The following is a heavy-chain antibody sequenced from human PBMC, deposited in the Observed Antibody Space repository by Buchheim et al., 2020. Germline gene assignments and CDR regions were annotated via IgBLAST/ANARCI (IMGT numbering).Heavy chain of an antibody. J-gene: IGHJ6*02. CDR3: ARDIDCSSTSCYFGLVFHYYYGMDV. CDR2: ISAYNGNT. D-gene: IGHD2-2*01. V-gene: IGHV1-18*01. CDR1: GYTFTSYG. Sequence: QVQLVQSGAEVKKPGASVKVSCKASGYTFTSYGISWVRQAPGQGLEWMGWISAYNGNTNYAQKLQGRVTMTTDTSTSTAYVELRSLRSDDTAVYYCARDIDCSSTSCYFGLVFHYYYGMDVWGQGTT.